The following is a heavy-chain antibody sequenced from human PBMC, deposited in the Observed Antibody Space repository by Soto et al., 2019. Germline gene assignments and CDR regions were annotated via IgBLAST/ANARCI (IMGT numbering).Heavy chain of an antibody. Sequence: PSQTLSLTCAISGDSVSSNSAAWNWIRQSPSRGLEWLGRTYYRSKWYNYYAVSVKSRITINPDTSKNQFSLQLNSVTPEDTAVYYCARDPLMITFGGVIAHYFDYWGQGTLVTVSS. D-gene: IGHD3-16*02. CDR3: ARDPLMITFGGVIAHYFDY. CDR2: TYYRSKWYN. CDR1: GDSVSSNSAA. V-gene: IGHV6-1*01. J-gene: IGHJ4*02.